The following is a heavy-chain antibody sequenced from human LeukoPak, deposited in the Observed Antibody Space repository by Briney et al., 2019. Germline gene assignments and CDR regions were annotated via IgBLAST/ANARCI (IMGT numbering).Heavy chain of an antibody. J-gene: IGHJ6*02. CDR2: LYRGGET. Sequence: AGGSLRLSCAASGFPVSSNYMSWVRQAPGKGLEWVSVLYRGGETYYADSVKGRFTISRDNAKNSPYLQMNSLRAEDTALYYCARDTTGYGMDVWGQGTTVTVSS. CDR1: GFPVSSNY. CDR3: ARDTTGYGMDV. D-gene: IGHD1-14*01. V-gene: IGHV3-53*01.